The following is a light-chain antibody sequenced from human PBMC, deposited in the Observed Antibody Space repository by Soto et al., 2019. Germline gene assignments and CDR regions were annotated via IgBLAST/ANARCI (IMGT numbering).Light chain of an antibody. CDR2: GAS. V-gene: IGKV3-20*01. Sequence: EIVLTQSPGTLSSSPGERATLSCRASQSVSSNYLAWYQQKPGQAPRLLIYGASRRATGIPDRFSGSGSGTDFTLTISRLEPEDFAVYYCQQYVTSPAFGQGTKVEIK. J-gene: IGKJ1*01. CDR3: QQYVTSPA. CDR1: QSVSSNY.